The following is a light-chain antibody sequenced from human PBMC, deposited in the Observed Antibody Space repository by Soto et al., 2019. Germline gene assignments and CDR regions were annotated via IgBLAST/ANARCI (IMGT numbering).Light chain of an antibody. V-gene: IGKV1-8*01. J-gene: IGKJ2*01. CDR2: AAS. CDR3: QQYYSYPHT. CDR1: QGISSY. Sequence: AIRMTQSPSSLSASTGDRVTITCRASQGISSYLAWYQQKPGKAPKLLIYAASTLQSRVPSRFSGSGSGKDFTLTISCLQSEDFATYYCQQYYSYPHTFGQGTKLEIK.